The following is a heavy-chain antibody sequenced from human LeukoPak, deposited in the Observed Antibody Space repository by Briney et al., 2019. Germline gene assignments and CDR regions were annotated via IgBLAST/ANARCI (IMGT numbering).Heavy chain of an antibody. Sequence: GRSLRLSCAASGFTFSSYAMSWVRQAPGKGLEWVSAISGSGGSTYYADSVKGRFTISRDNSKNTLYLQMNSLRAEDTAVYYCAKASAVVVVPAAPPWGQGTLVTVSS. J-gene: IGHJ5*02. V-gene: IGHV3-23*01. D-gene: IGHD2-2*01. CDR3: AKASAVVVVPAAPP. CDR2: ISGSGGST. CDR1: GFTFSSYA.